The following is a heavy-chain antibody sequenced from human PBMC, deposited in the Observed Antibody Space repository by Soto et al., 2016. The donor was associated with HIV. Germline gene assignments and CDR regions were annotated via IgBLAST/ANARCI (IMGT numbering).Heavy chain of an antibody. Sequence: VQLVESGGGVVQPGRSLRLSCAASGFTFSSYGMHWVRQAPGKGLEWVAVIWYDGSNKYYADSVKGRFTISRDNSKNTLYLQMNSLRAEDTAVYYCARGIVGATLDYYYMDSGAKGPRSPSP. CDR1: GFTFSSYG. V-gene: IGHV3-33*01. CDR3: ARGIVGATLDYYYMDS. CDR2: IWYDGSNK. D-gene: IGHD1-26*01. J-gene: IGHJ6*03.